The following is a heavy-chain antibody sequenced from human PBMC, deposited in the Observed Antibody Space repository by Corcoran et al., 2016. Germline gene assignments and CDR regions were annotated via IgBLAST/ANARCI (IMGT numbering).Heavy chain of an antibody. CDR2: INPSGGST. V-gene: IGHV1-46*01. CDR1: GYTFTSYY. D-gene: IGHD3-22*01. CDR3: ARDGSPDYYYSSGYYSHDY. J-gene: IGHJ4*02. Sequence: QVQLVQSGAEVKKPGASVKVSCKASGYTFTSYYMHWVRQAPGQGLEWMGIINPSGGSTSYAQKFQGRVTMTRDTSTSTVYMELSSLRSEDTAVYYCARDGSPDYYYSSGYYSHDYWGQGTLVTVSS.